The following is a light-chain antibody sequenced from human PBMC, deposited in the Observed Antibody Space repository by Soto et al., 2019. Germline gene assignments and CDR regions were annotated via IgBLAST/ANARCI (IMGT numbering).Light chain of an antibody. CDR3: QQYNKWPRT. CDR2: GAS. J-gene: IGKJ1*01. Sequence: EIVMTPSGATRSVSPVERASLSCRASQIVSSNLAWYQQKPGQAPRLLIYGASTRATGIPARFSGSGSGTEFTLTISSLQSEDFAVYYCQQYNKWPRTFGQGTKVDIK. CDR1: QIVSSN. V-gene: IGKV3-15*01.